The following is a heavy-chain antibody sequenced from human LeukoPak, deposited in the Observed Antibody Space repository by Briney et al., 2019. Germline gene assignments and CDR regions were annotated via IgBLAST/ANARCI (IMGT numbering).Heavy chain of an antibody. CDR2: INQDGSKE. V-gene: IGHV3-7*01. J-gene: IGHJ4*02. CDR1: GFAFSDYW. D-gene: IGHD5-12*01. CDR3: VRDGGVSGYDLLDY. Sequence: GGSLRLSCAASGFAFSDYWMTCVRQAPGKGLEWVAHINQDGSKEHYMDSVKARFTISRDNAKNSLSLQMNSLRAEDTAVYYCVRDGGVSGYDLLDYWGQGTLVTVSS.